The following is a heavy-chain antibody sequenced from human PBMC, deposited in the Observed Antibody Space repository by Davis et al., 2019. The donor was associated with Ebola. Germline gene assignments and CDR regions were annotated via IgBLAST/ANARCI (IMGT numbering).Heavy chain of an antibody. CDR1: GFTVSSNY. D-gene: IGHD6-19*01. CDR2: IYSGGST. V-gene: IGHV3-53*01. CDR3: ARSGSGWDLAY. Sequence: GESLKISCAASGFTVSSNYMSWVRQAPGKGLEWVSVIYSGGSTYYADSVKGRFTISRHNSKNTLSLQMNSLRAEDTAVYYCARSGSGWDLAYWGQGTLVTVSS. J-gene: IGHJ4*02.